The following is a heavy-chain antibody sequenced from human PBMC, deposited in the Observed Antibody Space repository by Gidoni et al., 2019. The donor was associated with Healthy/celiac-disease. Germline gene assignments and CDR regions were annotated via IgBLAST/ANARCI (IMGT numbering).Heavy chain of an antibody. CDR1: GFTFGDYA. CDR3: TRKYYDILTGYFY. Sequence: EVQLVESGGGLVQPGRSLRLSCTASGFTFGDYAMSWFRQAPGKGLEWVGFIRSKAYGGTTEYAASVKGRFTISRDDSKSIAYLQMNSLKTEDTAVYYCTRKYYDILTGYFYWGQGTLVTVSS. V-gene: IGHV3-49*03. J-gene: IGHJ4*02. CDR2: IRSKAYGGTT. D-gene: IGHD3-9*01.